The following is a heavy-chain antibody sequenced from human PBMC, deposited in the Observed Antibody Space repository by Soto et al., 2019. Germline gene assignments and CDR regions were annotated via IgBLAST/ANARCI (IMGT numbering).Heavy chain of an antibody. J-gene: IGHJ4*02. D-gene: IGHD4-4*01. CDR3: ASYANYNHF. V-gene: IGHV4-59*01. Sequence: SETLSLTCNVSGGSMSSYYWSWIRQPPGKGLEWIGYVYYSGSTNYNPSLKSRVTISVDTSKNQFSLKLSSVTAADTAVYYCASYANYNHFWGQGTLVTLS. CDR1: GGSMSSYY. CDR2: VYYSGST.